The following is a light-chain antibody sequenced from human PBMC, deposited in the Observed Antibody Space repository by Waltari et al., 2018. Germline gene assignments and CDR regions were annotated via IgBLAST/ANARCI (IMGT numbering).Light chain of an antibody. CDR2: KAS. J-gene: IGKJ5*01. Sequence: DIQMTQSPSTLSASVGDRVTITCRASQFISSWLAWYQQKPGKAPKPQIYKASILESGVPSRFSGSESGTEFTLTISSLQPDDFATYYCQQYNTYPLTFGQGTRLEI. CDR1: QFISSW. V-gene: IGKV1-5*03. CDR3: QQYNTYPLT.